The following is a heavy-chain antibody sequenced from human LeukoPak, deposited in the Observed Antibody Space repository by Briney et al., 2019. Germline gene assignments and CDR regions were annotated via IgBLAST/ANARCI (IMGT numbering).Heavy chain of an antibody. J-gene: IGHJ4*02. V-gene: IGHV3-23*01. Sequence: PGGSLRLSCAASGFTFRNYAMIWVRQAPGKGLEWVAALSGSGGTTYYADSMKGRFTISRDNAKNSLYLQMNSLRAEDTAVYYCARDAKKYYYDSSGFYWGQGTLVTVSS. D-gene: IGHD3-22*01. CDR1: GFTFRNYA. CDR3: ARDAKKYYYDSSGFY. CDR2: LSGSGGTT.